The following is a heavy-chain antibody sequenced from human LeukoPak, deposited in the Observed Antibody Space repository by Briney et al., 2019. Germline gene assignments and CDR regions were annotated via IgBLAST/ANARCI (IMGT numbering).Heavy chain of an antibody. V-gene: IGHV4-31*03. CDR2: IYYRGRT. J-gene: IGHJ3*02. CDR3: ASKRHDSGSAAFDI. Sequence: PSETLSLTCTVSGGSISSGDYYWGWIRQHPGKGLDWIGYIYYRGRTYSNPSLKSRVSISVDTSKNQFSLNLSSVTAADTAVYYCASKRHDSGSAAFDIWGQGTMITVSS. D-gene: IGHD3-10*01. CDR1: GGSISSGDYY.